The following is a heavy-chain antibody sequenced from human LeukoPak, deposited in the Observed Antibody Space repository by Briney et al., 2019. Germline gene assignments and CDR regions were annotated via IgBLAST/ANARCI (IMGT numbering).Heavy chain of an antibody. D-gene: IGHD3-9*01. CDR2: IYSGVSS. V-gene: IGHV3-66*04. Sequence: GGSLRLSCAASGFNVSGNYMSWVRQAPGKGLEWVSVIYSGVSSYYADPVKGRFTISRDNSKNTLYPQMNTLRAEDTAVYYCARHYYDILTGYGHWGQGTLVTVSS. J-gene: IGHJ4*02. CDR1: GFNVSGNY. CDR3: ARHYYDILTGYGH.